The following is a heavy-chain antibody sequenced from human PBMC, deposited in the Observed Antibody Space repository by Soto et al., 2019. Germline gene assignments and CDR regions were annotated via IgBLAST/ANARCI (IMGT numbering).Heavy chain of an antibody. CDR2: FDPEEGET. D-gene: IGHD2-2*01. V-gene: IGHV1-24*01. Sequence: ASVKVSCKVSVYTLTELSMHWVRQAPGKGLEWMGGFDPEEGETIYAQSFQGRVTMTEDTSTDTAYMELSSLRSEDTAVYYCAAVPRFVVVPPIMGPVWGPGTTVTVSS. J-gene: IGHJ6*02. CDR3: AAVPRFVVVPPIMGPV. CDR1: VYTLTELS.